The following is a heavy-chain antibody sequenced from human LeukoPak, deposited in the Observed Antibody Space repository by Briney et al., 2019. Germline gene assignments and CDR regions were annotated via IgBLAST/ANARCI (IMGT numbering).Heavy chain of an antibody. CDR1: GFTFSSYG. D-gene: IGHD2-2*01. CDR2: ISYDGSNK. J-gene: IGHJ4*02. CDR3: AKDFLPAALDY. V-gene: IGHV3-30*18. Sequence: PGGSLRLSCAASGFTFSSYGMHWVRQAPGKGLEWVAVISYDGSNKYYADSVKGRFTISRDNSKNTLYLQMNSLRVEDTAVYYCAKDFLPAALDYWGQGILVTVSS.